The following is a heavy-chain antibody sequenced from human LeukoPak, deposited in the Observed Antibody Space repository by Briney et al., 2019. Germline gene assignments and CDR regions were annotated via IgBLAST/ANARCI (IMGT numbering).Heavy chain of an antibody. V-gene: IGHV3-48*01. CDR2: ISSSSSTI. Sequence: PGGSLRLSCAASGFTFSSYSMNWVRQAPGKGLEWVSYISSSSSTIYDADSVKGPFTISRDNAKNSLYLKMNRLRAEDTAVYYCARGPSNRYCSSTSCYPPFFYWGQGTLVTVSS. CDR1: GFTFSSYS. D-gene: IGHD2-2*01. CDR3: ARGPSNRYCSSTSCYPPFFY. J-gene: IGHJ4*02.